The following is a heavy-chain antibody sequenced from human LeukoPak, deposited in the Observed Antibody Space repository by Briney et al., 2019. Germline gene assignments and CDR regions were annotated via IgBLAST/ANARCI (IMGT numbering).Heavy chain of an antibody. D-gene: IGHD4-17*01. V-gene: IGHV1-18*01. Sequence: ASVKVSCKASGYTFTTYSINWVRQAPGQGLEWMGWISGYNSNTNYTQKFQGRVTMTTDTSTSTAYMELRSLRSDDTAVYYCARPKHDYGDYRDAFDLWSQGTVVTVSS. CDR1: GYTFTTYS. CDR2: ISGYNSNT. J-gene: IGHJ3*01. CDR3: ARPKHDYGDYRDAFDL.